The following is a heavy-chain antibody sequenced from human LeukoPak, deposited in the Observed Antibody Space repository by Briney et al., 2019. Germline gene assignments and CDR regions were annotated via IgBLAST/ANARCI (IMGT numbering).Heavy chain of an antibody. CDR3: ARGQRPQYTSTWDNWFDP. CDR2: ISSSGNKI. J-gene: IGHJ5*02. Sequence: GGSLTLPCAASGFPFSSYEMNWVRQAPGKRLQWVSYISSSGNKIYYAASVKGRFTISRDNAKNSLYLQIDSLRAEDTAVYYCARGQRPQYTSTWDNWFDPCGQESQLSVSS. CDR1: GFPFSSYE. D-gene: IGHD2-2*01. V-gene: IGHV3-48*03.